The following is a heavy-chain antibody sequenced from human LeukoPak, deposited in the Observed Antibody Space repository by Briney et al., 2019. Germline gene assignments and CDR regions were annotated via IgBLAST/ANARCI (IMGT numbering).Heavy chain of an antibody. CDR1: GFSFSNFG. V-gene: IGHV3-33*03. D-gene: IGHD4-17*01. CDR3: AKRRDYGEAGLDT. J-gene: IGHJ5*02. Sequence: GGSLRLSCAASGFSFSNFGMHWVRQSPGRGLEWVAVIWYDGSYQYYTDSVNGRFTISIDNSKNILYLQSNLLRPEDTAVYYGAKRRDYGEAGLDTWGQGTLVTVSS. CDR2: IWYDGSYQ.